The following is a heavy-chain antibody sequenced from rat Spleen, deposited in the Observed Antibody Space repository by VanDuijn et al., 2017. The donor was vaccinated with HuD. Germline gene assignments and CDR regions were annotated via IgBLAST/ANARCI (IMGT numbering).Heavy chain of an antibody. CDR3: ARLPHTTGIPTFMDA. CDR1: GFTFSDYA. CDR2: IIYDGSST. V-gene: IGHV5-17*01. J-gene: IGHJ4*01. Sequence: EVQLVESGGGLVQPGRSLKFSCAASGFTFSDYAMAWVRQAPKKGLEWVATIIYDGSSTYYRDSVKGRFTISRDNAKSTLYLQMDSLRSEDTATYYGARLPHTTGIPTFMDAWGQGASVTVAS. D-gene: IGHD1-9*01.